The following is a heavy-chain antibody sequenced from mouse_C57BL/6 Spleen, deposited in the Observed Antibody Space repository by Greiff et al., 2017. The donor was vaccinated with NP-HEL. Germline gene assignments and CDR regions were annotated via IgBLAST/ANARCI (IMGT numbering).Heavy chain of an antibody. CDR1: GFTFSSYA. CDR3: TRGGYDYYYAMDY. Sequence: EVQGVESGEGLVKPGGSLKLSCAASGFTFSSYAMSWVRQTPEKRLEWVAYISSGGDYIYYADTVKGRFTISRDNARNTLYLQMSSLKSEDTAMYYCTRGGYDYYYAMDYWGQGTSVTVSS. CDR2: ISSGGDYI. J-gene: IGHJ4*01. V-gene: IGHV5-9-1*02. D-gene: IGHD3-2*02.